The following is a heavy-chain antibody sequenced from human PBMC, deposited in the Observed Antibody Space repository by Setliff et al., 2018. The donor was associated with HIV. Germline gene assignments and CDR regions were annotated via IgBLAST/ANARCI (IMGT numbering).Heavy chain of an antibody. CDR1: GGSFSGYY. J-gene: IGHJ4*02. CDR2: INHSGNT. CDR3: ARGSSYGY. D-gene: IGHD4-17*01. V-gene: IGHV4-34*01. Sequence: PSETLSLTCAVYGGSFSGYYWNWIRQPPGKGLDWIGEINHSGNTNYNPSLKSRVTISIDTSKNQFSLKLNSVTAADTAVYYCARGSSYGYWGQGTLVTVSS.